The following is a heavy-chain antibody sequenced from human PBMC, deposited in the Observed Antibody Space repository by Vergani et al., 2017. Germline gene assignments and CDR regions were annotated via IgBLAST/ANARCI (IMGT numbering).Heavy chain of an antibody. D-gene: IGHD2/OR15-2a*01. V-gene: IGHV3-30-3*01. CDR2: ISYDGSNK. Sequence: QVQLVESGGGVVQPGRSLRLSCAASGFTFSSYAMHWVRQAPGKGLEWVAVISYDGSNKYYADSVKGRFTISRDNSKNTLYLQMNSLKTDDTAVYYCTTGRFRIGADDAFDIWGQGTMVTVSS. J-gene: IGHJ3*02. CDR3: TTGRFRIGADDAFDI. CDR1: GFTFSSYA.